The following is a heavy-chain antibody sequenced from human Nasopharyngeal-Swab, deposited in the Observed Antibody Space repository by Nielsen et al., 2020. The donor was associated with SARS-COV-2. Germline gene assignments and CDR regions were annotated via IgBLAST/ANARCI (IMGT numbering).Heavy chain of an antibody. V-gene: IGHV3-23*01. Sequence: GGSLRLSCAASGFTFSISAMSWVRQAPGEGLEWVSSISDSGDDTYYADSVKGRFSISRDNSKNTLDLQRNSLRAEDTAVYYCAKLGDYWGQGMLVTVSS. J-gene: IGHJ4*02. CDR2: ISDSGDDT. CDR3: AKLGDY. CDR1: GFTFSISA.